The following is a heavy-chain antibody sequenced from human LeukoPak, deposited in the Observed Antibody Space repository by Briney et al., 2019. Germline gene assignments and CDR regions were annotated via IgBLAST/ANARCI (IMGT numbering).Heavy chain of an antibody. V-gene: IGHV1-3*04. J-gene: IGHJ4*02. CDR1: GYTLTSYA. D-gene: IGHD3-22*01. CDR3: ARGADSSGLFDY. CDR2: INTGNGNT. Sequence: GASVKVSCKASGYTLTSYAIHWVRQAPGQRPEWMGWINTGNGNTKYSQKFQGRVTITRDTSANTAYMELSSLRFEDTAVYYSARGADSSGLFDYWGQGTLVTVSS.